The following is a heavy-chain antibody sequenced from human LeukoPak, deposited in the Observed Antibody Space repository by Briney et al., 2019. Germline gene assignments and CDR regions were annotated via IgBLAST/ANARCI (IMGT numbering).Heavy chain of an antibody. CDR3: ARGMTTVTH. J-gene: IGHJ4*02. CDR2: IYYSGIT. Sequence: SETLSLTCTVSGAFINSYYWSWIRQPPGKGLEWLGYIYYSGITNYNPSLKSRVTISVDTSRNQFSLKLSSVTAADTAVYYCARGMTTVTHWGQGTLVTVSS. D-gene: IGHD4-11*01. CDR1: GAFINSYY. V-gene: IGHV4-59*08.